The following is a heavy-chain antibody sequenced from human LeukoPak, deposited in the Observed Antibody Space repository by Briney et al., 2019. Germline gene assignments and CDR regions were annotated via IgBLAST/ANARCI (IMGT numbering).Heavy chain of an antibody. D-gene: IGHD3-22*01. CDR1: GGTFSSYA. J-gene: IGHJ6*03. V-gene: IGHV1-69*06. CDR2: IIPIFGTA. CDR3: ARHSGNYYDSSGYYYEYYYYYMDV. Sequence: ASVKVSCKASGGTFSSYAISWVRQAPGQGLEWMGGIIPIFGTANYAQKFQGRVTITADKSTSTAYMELSSLRSEDTAVYYCARHSGNYYDSSGYYYEYYYYYMDVWGKGTTVTVSS.